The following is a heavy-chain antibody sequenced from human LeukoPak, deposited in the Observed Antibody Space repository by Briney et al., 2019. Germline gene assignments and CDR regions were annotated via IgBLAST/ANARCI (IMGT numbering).Heavy chain of an antibody. V-gene: IGHV1-18*01. D-gene: IGHD3-10*01. CDR1: GYTFTSYG. J-gene: IGHJ4*02. CDR2: ISAYNGNT. Sequence: ASVKVSCKASGYTFTSYGISWVRQAPGQGLEWMGWISAYNGNTNYAQKLQGGVTMTTDTSTSTAYMELRSLGSDDTAVYYCARDYGPTHYYGSGTLLSPDYWGQGTLVTVSS. CDR3: ARDYGPTHYYGSGTLLSPDY.